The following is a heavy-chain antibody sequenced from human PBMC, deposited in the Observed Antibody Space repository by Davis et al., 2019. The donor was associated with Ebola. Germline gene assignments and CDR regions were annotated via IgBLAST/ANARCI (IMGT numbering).Heavy chain of an antibody. V-gene: IGHV3-7*03. CDR1: GFTFSSYW. Sequence: GESLKISCAASGFTFSSYWMSWVRQAPGKGLEWVANIKQDGSEKYYVDSVEGRFTISRDNAKNSLYLQMNSLRAEDTAVYFCAKRQGTAPPYWYFDFWGRGTLVTVSS. D-gene: IGHD2-21*02. J-gene: IGHJ2*01. CDR3: AKRQGTAPPYWYFDF. CDR2: IKQDGSEK.